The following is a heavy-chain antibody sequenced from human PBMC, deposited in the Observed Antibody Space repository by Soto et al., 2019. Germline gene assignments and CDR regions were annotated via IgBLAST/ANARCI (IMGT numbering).Heavy chain of an antibody. Sequence: GGSLRLSCAASGFTFSDYSMNWVRQAPGKGLEWLSYITSTSRTKYYADSLKGRFTISRDNARNSLYLQMNSLRDEDTAVHYCARDLFDSSGSFENWGQGTLVTVST. CDR2: ITSTSRTK. J-gene: IGHJ4*02. D-gene: IGHD3-22*01. CDR1: GFTFSDYS. V-gene: IGHV3-48*02. CDR3: ARDLFDSSGSFEN.